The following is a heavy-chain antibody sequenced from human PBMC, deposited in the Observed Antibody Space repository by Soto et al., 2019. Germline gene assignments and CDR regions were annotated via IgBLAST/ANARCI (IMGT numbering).Heavy chain of an antibody. J-gene: IGHJ6*02. CDR2: IIPIFGTA. V-gene: IGHV1-69*06. CDR1: GGTFSSYA. CDR3: ARGVWFGELLSPYGMDV. D-gene: IGHD3-10*01. Sequence: ASVKVSCKASGGTFSSYAISWVRQAPGQGLEWMGGIIPIFGTANYAQKFQGRVTVTADKSTSTAYMELSSLRSEDTAVYYCARGVWFGELLSPYGMDVWGQGTTVTVSS.